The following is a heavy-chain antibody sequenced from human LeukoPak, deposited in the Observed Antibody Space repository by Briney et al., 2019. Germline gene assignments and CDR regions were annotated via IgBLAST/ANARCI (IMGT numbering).Heavy chain of an antibody. J-gene: IGHJ4*02. Sequence: SETLSLTCSVSGGSVTGGGYYWSWIRQHPGKGLEWIGFASYSGGTYYNPSLMSRITISVDRSQNQFSLRMRDVTAADTAVCYCARGAGAGYNLQPFDYWGQGTLVTVSS. V-gene: IGHV4-31*03. CDR3: ARGAGAGYNLQPFDY. CDR2: ASYSGGT. CDR1: GGSVTGGGYY. D-gene: IGHD5-24*01.